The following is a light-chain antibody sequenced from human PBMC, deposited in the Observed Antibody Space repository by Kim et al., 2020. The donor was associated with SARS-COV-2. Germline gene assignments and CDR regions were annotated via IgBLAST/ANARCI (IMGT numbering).Light chain of an antibody. V-gene: IGKV3-15*01. CDR2: GAS. CDR3: QQYHEWPRT. CDR1: ETINRN. J-gene: IGKJ2*01. Sequence: ETVMTQSPATLAMSPGERATLSCRASETINRNYVAWYQQKPGQAPRLLIYGASIRASGIPARFSGSGSGTDFSLTISSLQSEDFAVYYCQQYHEWPRTFGQGTKLEI.